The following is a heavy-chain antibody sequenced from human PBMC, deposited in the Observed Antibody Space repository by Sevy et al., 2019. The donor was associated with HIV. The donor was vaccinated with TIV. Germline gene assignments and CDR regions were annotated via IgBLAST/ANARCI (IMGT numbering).Heavy chain of an antibody. D-gene: IGHD1-1*01. Sequence: GGSLRLSCAASGFTVSSDYMSWDRQAPGKGLEWVSLISSGGRTYYSDSVKGRFAVSRDNSKNTLYLQMNSLRAEDTALYYCARDEGSDWTFDYWGQGALVTVSS. V-gene: IGHV3-53*01. J-gene: IGHJ4*02. CDR1: GFTVSSDY. CDR2: ISSGGRT. CDR3: ARDEGSDWTFDY.